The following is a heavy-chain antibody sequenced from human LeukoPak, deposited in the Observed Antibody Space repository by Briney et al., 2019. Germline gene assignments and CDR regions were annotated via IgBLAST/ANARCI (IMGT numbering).Heavy chain of an antibody. CDR1: GGSINSGAYY. CDR3: AGCSGGSPIDAFHI. D-gene: IGHD2-15*01. CDR2: IYYSGSN. V-gene: IGHV4-31*03. Sequence: SETVSLTCTVSGGSINSGAYYWSWIRQHPGKGLEWIGYIYYSGSNYYNPSLKSRVTISVDTSKNQFSLKLSSVTAADTAVYYCAGCSGGSPIDAFHIWGQGTMVTVSS. J-gene: IGHJ3*02.